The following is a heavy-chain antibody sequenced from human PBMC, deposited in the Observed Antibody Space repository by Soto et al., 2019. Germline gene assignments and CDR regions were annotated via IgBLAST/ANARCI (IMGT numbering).Heavy chain of an antibody. J-gene: IGHJ4*02. V-gene: IGHV4-31*03. D-gene: IGHD2-15*01. CDR2: IFYSGSN. CDR3: ARLTTGYCTAGSCRPPY. CDR1: GDSISSDNYY. Sequence: QVQLQESGPGLVKPSQTLSLTCTVSGDSISSDNYYCSWIRQHPGQGLEWIGYIFYSGSNHYNPSHKSRVIISVDTSRNQCALKLSFVTAADTAVYYWARLTTGYCTAGSCRPPYLGQRPLVTVSS.